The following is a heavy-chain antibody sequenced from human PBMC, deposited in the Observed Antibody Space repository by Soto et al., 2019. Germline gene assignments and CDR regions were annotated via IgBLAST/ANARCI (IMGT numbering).Heavy chain of an antibody. Sequence: ASVKVSCKASGYTFTGYYMHWVRQAPGQGLEWMGIIYPGDSDTRYSPSFQGQVTISADKSISTAYLQWSSLKASDTAMYYCARPTVGIAVAEDGMDVWGQGTTVTVSS. CDR1: GYTFTGYY. J-gene: IGHJ6*02. CDR3: ARPTVGIAVAEDGMDV. D-gene: IGHD6-19*01. CDR2: IYPGDSDT. V-gene: IGHV5-51*01.